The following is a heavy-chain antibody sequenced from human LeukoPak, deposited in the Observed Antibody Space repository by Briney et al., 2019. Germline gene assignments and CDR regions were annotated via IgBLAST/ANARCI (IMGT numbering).Heavy chain of an antibody. V-gene: IGHV4-4*07. CDR3: ARGRYCSADICSGGDAFDI. CDR1: GGSINSYY. J-gene: IGHJ3*02. Sequence: TSETLSLTCTVSGGSINSYYWSWIRQPAGKGLEWIGRIYTRGSTNYNPSLKSRVTMSVDTSKNQFSLKLSSVTAADTAVYYCARGRYCSADICSGGDAFDIWGQGTMVSVSS. CDR2: IYTRGST. D-gene: IGHD2-15*01.